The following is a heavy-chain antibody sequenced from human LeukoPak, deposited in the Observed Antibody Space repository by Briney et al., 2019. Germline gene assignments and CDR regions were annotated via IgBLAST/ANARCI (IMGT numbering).Heavy chain of an antibody. Sequence: GASVKVSCKASGYTLTDNHLYWVRQAPGQGLEWMGWIDPNSGVTNFAQNFQGRLTMTTDTSISTAYMELRSLRSDDTAVYYCARDPGGDWFDPWGQGTLVTVSS. J-gene: IGHJ5*02. V-gene: IGHV1-2*02. CDR1: GYTLTDNH. CDR2: IDPNSGVT. D-gene: IGHD2-21*01. CDR3: ARDPGGDWFDP.